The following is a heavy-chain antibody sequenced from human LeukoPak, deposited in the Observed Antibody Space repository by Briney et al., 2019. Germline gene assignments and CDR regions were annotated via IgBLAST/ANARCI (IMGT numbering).Heavy chain of an antibody. V-gene: IGHV4-59*01. CDR3: ARELGATEDYYFDY. Sequence: SSETLSLTCTVSGGSISSYYWSWIRQPPGKGLEWIGYIYYSGSTNYNPSLKSRVTISVDTSKNQFSLKLSSVTAADTAVYYCARELGATEDYYFDYWGQGTLVTVSS. CDR1: GGSISSYY. J-gene: IGHJ4*02. CDR2: IYYSGST. D-gene: IGHD2-15*01.